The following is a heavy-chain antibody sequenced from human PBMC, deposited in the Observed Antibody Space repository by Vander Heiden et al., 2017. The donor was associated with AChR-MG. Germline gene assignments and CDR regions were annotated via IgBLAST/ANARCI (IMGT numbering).Heavy chain of an antibody. Sequence: QVQPVQSGAEVKTPGASVTFSCKASGYTFTGYYMHCVRQAPGQGLEWMGWINPNSGGTNYAQKFQGRVTMTRDTSISTAYMELSRLRSDDTAVYYCAREKRRSGDAFDIWGQGTMVTVSS. D-gene: IGHD3-10*01. J-gene: IGHJ3*02. CDR3: AREKRRSGDAFDI. CDR1: GYTFTGYY. CDR2: INPNSGGT. V-gene: IGHV1-2*02.